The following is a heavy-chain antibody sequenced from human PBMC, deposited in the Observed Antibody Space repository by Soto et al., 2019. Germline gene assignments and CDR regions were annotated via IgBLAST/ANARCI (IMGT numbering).Heavy chain of an antibody. V-gene: IGHV3-30-3*01. Sequence: QVQLVESGGGVVQPGRSLGLSCAASGFTFSHYAMHWVRQAPGKGLEWVAVISYDGSNRYYADSVKGRFTISRDNSKNTVYLQMNSLRAEDTAVYYCARDTTVTTYEPAGYFDHLGQGTLVTVSS. J-gene: IGHJ4*02. CDR1: GFTFSHYA. CDR2: ISYDGSNR. CDR3: ARDTTVTTYEPAGYFDH. D-gene: IGHD4-17*01.